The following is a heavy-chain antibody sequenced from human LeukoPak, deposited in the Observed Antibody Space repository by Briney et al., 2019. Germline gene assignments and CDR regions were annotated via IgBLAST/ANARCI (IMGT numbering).Heavy chain of an antibody. J-gene: IGHJ6*03. CDR3: GRAGFGTAYNRFYYYMDV. CDR1: NYPITSDYY. D-gene: IGHD3-16*01. Sequence: SETLSLTCAVSNYPITSDYYWVWIRQPPGQGLERIGQIFHSGIAHYNPSLKSRVTMSVDTSRSQLSVNLNSVTAADTAVYYCGRAGFGTAYNRFYYYMDVWGKGTTVTVSS. V-gene: IGHV4-38-2*01. CDR2: IFHSGIA.